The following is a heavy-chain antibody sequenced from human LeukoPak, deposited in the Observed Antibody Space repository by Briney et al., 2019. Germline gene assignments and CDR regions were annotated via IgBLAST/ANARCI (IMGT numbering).Heavy chain of an antibody. CDR2: ISSSGSTI. Sequence: TGGSLRLSCAASGFIFSDYYMSWIRQAPGKGLEWLSYISSSGSTIYYADSVKGRFTISRDNAKNSPYLQMNSLRAEDTAVYYCARTDYYGSGSYKFDPWGQGTLVTVSS. CDR3: ARTDYYGSGSYKFDP. CDR1: GFIFSDYY. D-gene: IGHD3-10*01. V-gene: IGHV3-11*04. J-gene: IGHJ5*02.